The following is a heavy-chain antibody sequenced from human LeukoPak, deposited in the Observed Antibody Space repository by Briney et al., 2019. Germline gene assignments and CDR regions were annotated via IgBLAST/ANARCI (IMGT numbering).Heavy chain of an antibody. CDR1: GFTFSSYA. J-gene: IGHJ4*02. Sequence: GGSLRLSCAASGFTFSSYAMSWVRQASGKGLEWVSAISGSGGSTYYADSVKGRFTISRDNSKNTLYLQMNSLRAEDTAVYYCAKSVGSYLYYFDYWGQGTLVTVSS. V-gene: IGHV3-23*01. CDR2: ISGSGGST. CDR3: AKSVGSYLYYFDY. D-gene: IGHD1-26*01.